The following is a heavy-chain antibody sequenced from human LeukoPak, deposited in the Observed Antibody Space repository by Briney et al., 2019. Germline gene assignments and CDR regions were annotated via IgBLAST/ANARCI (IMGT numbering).Heavy chain of an antibody. D-gene: IGHD4-23*01. Sequence: PSETLSLTCTVSGASISSYYWSWIRQPPGKGLEWIGEINHSGSTNYNPSLKSRVTISVDTSKNQFSLKLSSVTAADTAVYYCARQNPTTVVTRGLDYWGQGTLVTVSS. V-gene: IGHV4-34*01. CDR2: INHSGST. CDR1: GASISSYY. CDR3: ARQNPTTVVTRGLDY. J-gene: IGHJ4*02.